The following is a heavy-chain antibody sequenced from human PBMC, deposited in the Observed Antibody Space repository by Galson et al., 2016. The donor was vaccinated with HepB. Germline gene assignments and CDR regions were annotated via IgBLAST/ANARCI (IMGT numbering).Heavy chain of an antibody. D-gene: IGHD2-8*02. CDR3: ARGSGGYCTGGKCHYYFYYMHV. CDR1: GYTFTHYY. J-gene: IGHJ6*03. Sequence: SVKVSCKASGYTFTHYYMHWVRQAPGQGLEWMGWIDPNNGATKYAQKFQGWVTMTRDTSIDTLYMELRRLTSDDTAVYYCARGSGGYCTGGKCHYYFYYMHVWAEGTTVTFSS. CDR2: IDPNNGAT. V-gene: IGHV1-2*04.